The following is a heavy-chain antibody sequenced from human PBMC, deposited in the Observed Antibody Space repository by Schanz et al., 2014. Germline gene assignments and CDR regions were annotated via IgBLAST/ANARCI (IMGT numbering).Heavy chain of an antibody. Sequence: EVQLVESGGGLVQPGGSLRLSCAASGFTVSSNYMSWVRQAPGKGLEWVSVIYGGGITYYADSVKGRFTISRDSSRNTLYLQMNSLRAEDTAVYYCAVLGGFGELPLDYRGQGTLVTVSS. D-gene: IGHD3-10*01. J-gene: IGHJ4*02. CDR2: IYGGGIT. CDR3: AVLGGFGELPLDY. V-gene: IGHV3-66*01. CDR1: GFTVSSNY.